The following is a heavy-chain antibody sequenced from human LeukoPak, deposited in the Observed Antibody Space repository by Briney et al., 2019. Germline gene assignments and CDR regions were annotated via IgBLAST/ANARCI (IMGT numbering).Heavy chain of an antibody. J-gene: IGHJ4*02. CDR3: VSFYETY. Sequence: PGRSLRLSCAASGFTFSSYGMHWVRQAPGKGLVWVSHIDSGGSWTSYADSVKGRFTISKDNAKNTVYLQMNNLRAEDTAVYYCVSFYETYWGRGTLVTVSS. CDR2: IDSGGSWT. D-gene: IGHD2/OR15-2a*01. V-gene: IGHV3-74*01. CDR1: GFTFSSYG.